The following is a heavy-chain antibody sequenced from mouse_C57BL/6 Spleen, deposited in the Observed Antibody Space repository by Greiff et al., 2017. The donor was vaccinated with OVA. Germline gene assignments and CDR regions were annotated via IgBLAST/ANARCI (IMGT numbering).Heavy chain of an antibody. Sequence: LQESGAELARPGASVKMSCKASGYTFTSYTMHWVKQRPGQGLEWIGYINPSSGYTKYNQKFKDKATLTADKSSSTAYMQLSSLTSEDSAVYYCAREDWDRFAYWGQGTLVTVSA. CDR1: GYTFTSYT. V-gene: IGHV1-4*01. CDR3: AREDWDRFAY. D-gene: IGHD4-1*01. J-gene: IGHJ3*01. CDR2: INPSSGYT.